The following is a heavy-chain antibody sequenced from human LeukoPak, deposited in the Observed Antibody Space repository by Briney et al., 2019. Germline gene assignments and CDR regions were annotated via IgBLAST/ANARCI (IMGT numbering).Heavy chain of an antibody. V-gene: IGHV4-38-2*02. Sequence: PSETLSLTCTVSGYSISSGYSWAWIRQPPGKGLEWIGSIYHTGSTYYNPSLKSRVTISVDMSKSQFSLKVSSVTAADTAVYYCARLLGTHINYFDPWGQGTLVTVSS. J-gene: IGHJ5*02. CDR2: IYHTGST. CDR1: GYSISSGYS. D-gene: IGHD2-21*01. CDR3: ARLLGTHINYFDP.